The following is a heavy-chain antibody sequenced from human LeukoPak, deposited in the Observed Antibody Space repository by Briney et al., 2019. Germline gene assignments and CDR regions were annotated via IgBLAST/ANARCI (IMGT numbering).Heavy chain of an antibody. CDR1: GYTFTSYY. CDR2: INPSGGST. J-gene: IGHJ4*02. CDR3: ARDIVGATTGSYYFDY. V-gene: IGHV1-46*01. D-gene: IGHD1-26*01. Sequence: ASVKVSCKASGYTFTSYYMHWVRQAPGQGLEWMGIINPSGGSTSYAQKFQGRVTITADESTSTAYMELSSLRSEDTAVYYCARDIVGATTGSYYFDYWGQGTLVTVSS.